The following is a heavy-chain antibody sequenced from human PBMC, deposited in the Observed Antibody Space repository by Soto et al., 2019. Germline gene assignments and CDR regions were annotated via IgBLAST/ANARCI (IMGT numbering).Heavy chain of an antibody. V-gene: IGHV4-34*01. CDR1: GGSFSGYY. CDR3: ARGPYDFWSGYPRYYYYYGMDV. CDR2: INHSGST. D-gene: IGHD3-3*01. J-gene: IGHJ6*02. Sequence: SETLSLTCAVYGGSFSGYYWSWIRRPPGKGLEWIGEINHSGSTNYNPSLKSRVTISVDTSKNQFSLKLSSVTAADTAVYYCARGPYDFWSGYPRYYYYYGMDVWGQGTTVTVSS.